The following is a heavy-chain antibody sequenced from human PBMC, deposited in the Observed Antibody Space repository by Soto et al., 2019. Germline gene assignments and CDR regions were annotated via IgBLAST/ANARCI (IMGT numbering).Heavy chain of an antibody. CDR1: GYSFTSYW. CDR2: IDPSDSYT. V-gene: IGHV5-10-1*01. Sequence: GESLKISCKGSGYSFTSYWISWVRQMPGKGLEWMGRIDPSDSYTNYSPSFQGHVTISADKSISTAYLQWSSLKASDTAMYYCARRRRYNWSAQYYYYYGMDVWGQGTTVTVSS. CDR3: ARRRRYNWSAQYYYYYGMDV. J-gene: IGHJ6*02. D-gene: IGHD1-20*01.